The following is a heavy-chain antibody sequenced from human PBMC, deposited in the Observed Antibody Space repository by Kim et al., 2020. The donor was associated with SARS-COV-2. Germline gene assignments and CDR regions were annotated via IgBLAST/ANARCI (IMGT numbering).Heavy chain of an antibody. CDR1: GFTFSSYS. CDR3: AKASLQLELPGAFDI. Sequence: GGSLRLSCAASGFTFSSYSMNWVRQAPGKGLEWVSYISSSSSTIYYADSVKGRFTISRDNAKNSLYLQMNSLRDEDTAVYYCAKASLQLELPGAFDIWGQGTMVTVSS. J-gene: IGHJ3*02. V-gene: IGHV3-48*02. CDR2: ISSSSSTI. D-gene: IGHD1-1*01.